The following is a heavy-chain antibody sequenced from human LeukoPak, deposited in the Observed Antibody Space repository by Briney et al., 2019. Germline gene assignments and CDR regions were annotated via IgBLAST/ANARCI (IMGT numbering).Heavy chain of an antibody. V-gene: IGHV4-39*01. CDR2: MYYSGIT. J-gene: IGHJ4*02. CDR1: GGSISSSSSY. Sequence: SETLSLTCTVSGGSISSSSSYWCWLRQSPGKGLEWIGSMYYSGITYYNPSLRSRVTMSVDMSKNQFSLKLTSVTAADTAVYFCVSSYGSGSYPKSVMSGVDNWGQGTLVAVSS. D-gene: IGHD3-10*01. CDR3: VSSYGSGSYPKSVMSGVDN.